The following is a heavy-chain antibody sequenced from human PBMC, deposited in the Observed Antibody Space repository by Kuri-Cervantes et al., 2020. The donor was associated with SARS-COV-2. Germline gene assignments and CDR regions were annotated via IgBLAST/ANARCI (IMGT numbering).Heavy chain of an antibody. D-gene: IGHD3-3*01. CDR2: INPNSGGT. CDR3: ARHTIFGAHDAFGI. CDR1: GYTFTGYY. V-gene: IGHV1-2*02. J-gene: IGHJ3*02. Sequence: ALVKVSCKASGYTFTGYYMHWVRQAPGQGLEWMGWINPNSGGTNYAQKFQGRVTMTRDTSISTAYMELSRLRSDDTAVYYCARHTIFGAHDAFGIWGQGTMVTVSS.